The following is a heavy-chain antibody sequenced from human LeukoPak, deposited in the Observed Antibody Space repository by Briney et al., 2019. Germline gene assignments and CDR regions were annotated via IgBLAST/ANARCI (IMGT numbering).Heavy chain of an antibody. CDR3: ARSSSGSYHDAFDI. CDR2: IIPIFGTA. V-gene: IGHV1-69*05. Sequence: ALVKVSCKASGYTFTGYYMHWVRQAPGQGLEWMGGIIPIFGTANYAQKFQGRVTITTDESTSTAYMELSSLRSEDTAVYYCARSSSGSYHDAFDIWGQGTMVTVSS. CDR1: GYTFTGYY. J-gene: IGHJ3*02. D-gene: IGHD1-26*01.